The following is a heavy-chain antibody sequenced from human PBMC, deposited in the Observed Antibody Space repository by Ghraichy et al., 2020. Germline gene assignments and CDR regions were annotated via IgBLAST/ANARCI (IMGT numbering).Heavy chain of an antibody. CDR2: ISNTGGST. D-gene: IGHD6-13*01. CDR1: GFTFSSYA. Sequence: GGSLRLSCAASGFTFSSYAMTWVRQAPGKGLEWVSTISNTGGSTYYADSVKGRFTISRDDSKNTLYLKMNSLRAEDTAVYYCANIPRSIAAFDYWGQGTLVTVSS. V-gene: IGHV3-23*01. J-gene: IGHJ4*02. CDR3: ANIPRSIAAFDY.